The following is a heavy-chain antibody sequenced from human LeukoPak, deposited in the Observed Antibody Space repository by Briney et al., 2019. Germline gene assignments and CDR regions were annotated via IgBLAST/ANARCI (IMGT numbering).Heavy chain of an antibody. CDR1: GFMFSGSP. CDR3: ARPSQYGSGTDYYFDS. J-gene: IGHJ4*02. V-gene: IGHV3-73*01. CDR2: IRSKANNYAT. Sequence: GGSLKLSCEASGFMFSGSPMHWVRQASGKGLEWVGHIRSKANNYATIYAASVKGGFTISRDDSKNTAYLQMNSLKTEDTAVYYCARPSQYGSGTDYYFDSWGRGTLVTVSS. D-gene: IGHD3-10*01.